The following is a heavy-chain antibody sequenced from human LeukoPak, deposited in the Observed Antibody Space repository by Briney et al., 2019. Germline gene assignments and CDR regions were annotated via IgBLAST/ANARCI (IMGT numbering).Heavy chain of an antibody. Sequence: PGASVKVSCKASGYTFTGYYMHWVRQATGQGLEWMGWINPNSGGTNYAQKFQGRVTMTGDTSISTAYMELSRLRSDDTAVYYCAREEPFDSNWFDPWGQGTLVTVSS. CDR1: GYTFTGYY. V-gene: IGHV1-2*02. J-gene: IGHJ5*02. D-gene: IGHD1-14*01. CDR2: INPNSGGT. CDR3: AREEPFDSNWFDP.